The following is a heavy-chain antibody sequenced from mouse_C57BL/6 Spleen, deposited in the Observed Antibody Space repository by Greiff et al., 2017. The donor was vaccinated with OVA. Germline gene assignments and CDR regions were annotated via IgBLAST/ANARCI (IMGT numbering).Heavy chain of an antibody. D-gene: IGHD1-1*01. V-gene: IGHV1-55*01. J-gene: IGHJ2*01. Sequence: QVQLKQPGAELVKPGASVKMSCKASGYTFTSYWITWVKQRPGQGLEWIGGIYPGSGSTNYNEKFKSKATLTVDTSSSTASMQLSSLTSEDSAVYYCAYCYSSSYWGDYWGKGTTLTVSS. CDR1: GYTFTSYW. CDR2: IYPGSGST. CDR3: AYCYSSSYWGDY.